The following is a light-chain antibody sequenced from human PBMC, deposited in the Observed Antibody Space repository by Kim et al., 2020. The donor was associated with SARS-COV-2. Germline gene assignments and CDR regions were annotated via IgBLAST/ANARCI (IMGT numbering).Light chain of an antibody. V-gene: IGLV1-47*02. CDR3: ATWDDSLIGML. CDR1: SSNIGGNY. J-gene: IGLJ2*01. Sequence: GHRVNISCSGSSSNIGGNYVYWYQQHPGTAPKLLLYDDSHRPSGVPDRFSGSKSGTSASLAISGLQSEDEADYYCATWDDSLIGMLFGGGTKVTVL. CDR2: DDS.